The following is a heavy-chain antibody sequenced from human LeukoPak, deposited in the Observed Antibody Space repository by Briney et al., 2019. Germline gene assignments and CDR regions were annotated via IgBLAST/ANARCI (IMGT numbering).Heavy chain of an antibody. Sequence: GESLKISCKGSGYSFATYWIDWVRQMPGKGLEWMGVIYPGDSDTRYSPAFQGQVTISADKSISTVYLQWSSLKASDTAMYYCARHGGYSTGWYFNPVDYWGQGTLVTVSS. CDR1: GYSFATYW. CDR2: IYPGDSDT. J-gene: IGHJ4*02. V-gene: IGHV5-51*01. CDR3: ARHGGYSTGWYFNPVDY. D-gene: IGHD6-19*01.